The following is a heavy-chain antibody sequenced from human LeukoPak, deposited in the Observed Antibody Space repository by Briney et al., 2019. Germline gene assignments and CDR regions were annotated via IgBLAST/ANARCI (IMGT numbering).Heavy chain of an antibody. CDR2: IYYSGST. V-gene: IGHV4-31*03. CDR3: ARSDAFDI. CDR1: GGSISSGGYY. Sequence: SETLSLTCTVPGGSISSGGYYWSWIRQHPGKGLEWIGYIYYSGSTYYNPSLKSRVTISVDTSKSQLSLKLSSVTAADTAVYYCARSDAFDIWGQGTMVTVSS. J-gene: IGHJ3*02.